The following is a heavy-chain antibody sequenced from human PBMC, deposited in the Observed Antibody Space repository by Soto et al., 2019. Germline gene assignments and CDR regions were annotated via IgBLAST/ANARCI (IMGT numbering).Heavy chain of an antibody. D-gene: IGHD3-16*01. Sequence: QVQLVQSGAEMKKPGASVKVSCKASGYTFINYALHWVRQAPGQRLEWMGWINTGNGNTKLSRKFQGRVTCPRDTSASTAYMEVTSLKSEDTGVYYCARDVVRLGELLGFDYWGQGTLVTVSS. CDR1: GYTFINYA. J-gene: IGHJ4*02. CDR3: ARDVVRLGELLGFDY. CDR2: INTGNGNT. V-gene: IGHV1-3*04.